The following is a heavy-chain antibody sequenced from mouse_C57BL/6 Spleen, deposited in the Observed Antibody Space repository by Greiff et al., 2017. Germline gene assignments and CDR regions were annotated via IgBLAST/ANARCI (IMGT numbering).Heavy chain of an antibody. D-gene: IGHD4-1*01. CDR3: TSNWEDFDY. Sequence: QVQLQQSGAELVRPGASVTLSCKASGYTFTDYAMHWVKQTPVHGLEWIGAIDPETGGTAYNQKFKGKAILTADKSSSTAYMELRSLTSEDAGVYYCTSNWEDFDYWGKGTTLTVSS. J-gene: IGHJ2*01. V-gene: IGHV1-15*01. CDR1: GYTFTDYA. CDR2: IDPETGGT.